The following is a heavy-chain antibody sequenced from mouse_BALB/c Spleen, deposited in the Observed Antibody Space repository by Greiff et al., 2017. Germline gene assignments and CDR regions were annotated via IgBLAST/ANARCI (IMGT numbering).Heavy chain of an antibody. CDR3: ARDYYGYPLYAMDY. CDR1: GYTFTSYW. V-gene: IGHV1-7*01. CDR2: INPSTGYT. Sequence: VQLQESGAELAKPGASVKMSCKASGYTFTSYWMHWVKQRPGQGLEWIGYINPSTGYTEYNQKFKDKATLTADKSSSTAYMQLSSLTSEDSAVYYCARDYYGYPLYAMDYWGQGTSVTVSS. J-gene: IGHJ4*01. D-gene: IGHD2-2*01.